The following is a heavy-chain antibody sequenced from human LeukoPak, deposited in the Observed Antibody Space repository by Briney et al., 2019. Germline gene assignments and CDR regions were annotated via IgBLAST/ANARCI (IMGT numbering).Heavy chain of an antibody. CDR2: ISGSGGST. V-gene: IGHV3-23*01. Sequence: GGSLRLSCAASGFTFSSYAMSWVRQAPGKGLEWVSAISGSGGSTYYADSVKGRFTISRDNSKNTLYLRMNSLRAEDTAVYYCAKDRVAIAVAGTADYWGQGTLVTVSS. D-gene: IGHD6-19*01. CDR1: GFTFSSYA. J-gene: IGHJ4*02. CDR3: AKDRVAIAVAGTADY.